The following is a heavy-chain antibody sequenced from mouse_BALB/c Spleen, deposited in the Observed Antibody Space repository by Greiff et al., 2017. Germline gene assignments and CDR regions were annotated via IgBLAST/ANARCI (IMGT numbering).Heavy chain of an antibody. CDR1: GYTFTDYN. CDR3: ARGIMKNYAMDY. V-gene: IGHV1S29*02. Sequence: VQLQQSGPELVKPGASVKISCKASGYTFTDYNMHWVKQSHGKGLEWIGYIYPYTGGTGYNQKFKSKATLTVDNSSSTAYMELRSLTSEDSAVYYCARGIMKNYAMDYWGQGTSVTVSS. J-gene: IGHJ4*01. CDR2: IYPYTGGT. D-gene: IGHD2-3*01.